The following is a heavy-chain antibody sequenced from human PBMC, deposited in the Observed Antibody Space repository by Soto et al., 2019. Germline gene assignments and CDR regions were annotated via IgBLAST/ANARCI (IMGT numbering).Heavy chain of an antibody. CDR3: ANHRSWWPLDY. D-gene: IGHD2-15*01. Sequence: PSETLSLTCTVSGEDISSSSYHCGWIRQPPGKGLEGTGSISYSGNTYYNSSLKSRVTISVDTSKNQSSLKLSSVSAADTAVYYCANHRSWWPLDYWGQGTLVTVSS. J-gene: IGHJ4*02. V-gene: IGHV4-39*01. CDR2: ISYSGNT. CDR1: GEDISSSSYH.